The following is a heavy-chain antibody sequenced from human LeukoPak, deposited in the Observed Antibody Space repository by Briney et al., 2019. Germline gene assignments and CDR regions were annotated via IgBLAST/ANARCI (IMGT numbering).Heavy chain of an antibody. Sequence: ASVKVSCKVSGYTLTELSMHWVRQAPGKGLEWMGGFDPEDGETIYAQKFQGRVTMTEDTSTDTAYMELSSLRSEDTAVYYCATVTGLTGTTTMWAFDYWGQGTLVTVSS. CDR1: GYTLTELS. CDR2: FDPEDGET. V-gene: IGHV1-24*01. D-gene: IGHD1-20*01. J-gene: IGHJ4*02. CDR3: ATVTGLTGTTTMWAFDY.